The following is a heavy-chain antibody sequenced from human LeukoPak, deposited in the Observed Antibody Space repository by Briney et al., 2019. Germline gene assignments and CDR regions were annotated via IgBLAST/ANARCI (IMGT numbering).Heavy chain of an antibody. CDR2: ISGSGGAT. CDR1: GFTFSSYA. Sequence: GGSLRLSCAASGFTFSSYAMSWVRQAPGKGLEWVSVISGSGGATYYADPVKGRFTISRDNSKNTLYLQMNSLRAEDTAVYYCAKDGVATITYDYWGQGTLVTVSS. CDR3: AKDGVATITYDY. J-gene: IGHJ4*02. V-gene: IGHV3-23*01. D-gene: IGHD5-12*01.